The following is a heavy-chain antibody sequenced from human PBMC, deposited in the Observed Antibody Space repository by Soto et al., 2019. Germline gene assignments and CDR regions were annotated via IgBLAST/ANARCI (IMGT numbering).Heavy chain of an antibody. CDR3: ARVIYATMYYFDY. CDR2: IYYSGST. CDR1: GGSISSGGYY. D-gene: IGHD4-17*01. V-gene: IGHV4-31*03. Sequence: SETLSLTCTVSGGSISSGGYYWSWIRQHPGKGLEWIGYIYYSGSTYYNPSLKRRVTISVDTSKNQFSLKLSSVTAADTAVYYCARVIYATMYYFDYWGQGTLVTVSS. J-gene: IGHJ4*02.